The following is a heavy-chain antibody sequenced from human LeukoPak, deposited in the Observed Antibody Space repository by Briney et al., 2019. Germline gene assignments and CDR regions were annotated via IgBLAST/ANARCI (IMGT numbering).Heavy chain of an antibody. J-gene: IGHJ4*02. CDR1: GFTFSSYG. D-gene: IGHD3-10*01. CDR2: ISYDGSNK. CDR3: AREGSGSYYKEFDY. V-gene: IGHV3-30*03. Sequence: PGGSLRLSCAASGFTFSSYGMHWVRQAPGKGLEWVAVISYDGSNKYYADSVKGRFTISRDNSKNTLYLQMNSLRAEDTAVYYCAREGSGSYYKEFDYWGQGTLVTVSS.